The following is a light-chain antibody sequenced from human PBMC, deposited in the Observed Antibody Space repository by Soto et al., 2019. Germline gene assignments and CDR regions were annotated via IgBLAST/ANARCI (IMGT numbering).Light chain of an antibody. CDR1: SSDVGAYNY. CDR3: NSYTSSSTLV. V-gene: IGLV2-8*01. CDR2: DVS. J-gene: IGLJ2*01. Sequence: QSALAQPPSASGSPGQSVTISCTGTSSDVGAYNYVSWYQQHPGKAPKLIIYDVSQRPSGVPDRFSGSKSGNTASLTVSGLQAEDEAVYYCNSYTSSSTLVFGGGTKLTVL.